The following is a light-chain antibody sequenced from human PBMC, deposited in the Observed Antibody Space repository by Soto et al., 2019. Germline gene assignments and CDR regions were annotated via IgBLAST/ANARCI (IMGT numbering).Light chain of an antibody. J-gene: IGLJ2*01. CDR1: SSNIGSNS. CDR3: AAWDDSLNGEVV. V-gene: IGLV1-44*01. CDR2: STN. Sequence: QSVLTQPPSASGTPGQRVTISCSGSSSNIGSNSVNWYQQLPGTAPKLLIYSTNQRPSVVPDRFSGSKSDTSASLAISGLQSEDDADYYCAAWDDSLNGEVVLGGGTKLTVL.